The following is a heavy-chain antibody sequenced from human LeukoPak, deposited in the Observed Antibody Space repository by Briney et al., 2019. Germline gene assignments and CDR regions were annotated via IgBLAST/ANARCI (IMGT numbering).Heavy chain of an antibody. Sequence: GASVKVSCKASGGTFSSYAISWVRQAPGQGLEWMGGIIPIFGTANYAQKFQGRVTITADESTSTAYMELSSLRSEDTAVYYCASEGGYCSGGSCYYLPSGDWFDPWGQGTLVTVSS. CDR2: IIPIFGTA. V-gene: IGHV1-69*13. D-gene: IGHD2-15*01. CDR3: ASEGGYCSGGSCYYLPSGDWFDP. CDR1: GGTFSSYA. J-gene: IGHJ5*02.